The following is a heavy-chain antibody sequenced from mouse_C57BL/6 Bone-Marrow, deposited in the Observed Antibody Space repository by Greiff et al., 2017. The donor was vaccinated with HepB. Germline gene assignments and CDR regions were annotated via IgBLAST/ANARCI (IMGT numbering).Heavy chain of an antibody. CDR3: ARCPYDYGSSHWYFDV. CDR2: INPSSGYT. D-gene: IGHD1-1*01. Sequence: QVQLKQSGAELARPGASVKMSCKASGYTFTSYTMHWVKQRPGQGLEWIGYINPSSGYTKYNQKFKDKATLTADKSASTAYMQLSSLTSEDSAVYYGARCPYDYGSSHWYFDVWGTGTTVTVSS. CDR1: GYTFTSYT. V-gene: IGHV1-4*01. J-gene: IGHJ1*03.